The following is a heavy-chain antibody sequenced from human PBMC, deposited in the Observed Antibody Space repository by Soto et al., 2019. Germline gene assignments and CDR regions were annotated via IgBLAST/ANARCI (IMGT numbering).Heavy chain of an antibody. D-gene: IGHD6-19*01. V-gene: IGHV1-69*02. CDR2: IIPILGIA. Sequence: QVQLVQSGAGVKKPGSSVKVSCKASGGTFSSYTISWVRQAPGQGLEWMGRIIPILGIANYAQKFQGRVTITADKSTSTAYMEQSSLRSEDTAVYYCARGRGSSGWYGGDYYYGMDVWGQGTTVTVSS. CDR1: GGTFSSYT. CDR3: ARGRGSSGWYGGDYYYGMDV. J-gene: IGHJ6*02.